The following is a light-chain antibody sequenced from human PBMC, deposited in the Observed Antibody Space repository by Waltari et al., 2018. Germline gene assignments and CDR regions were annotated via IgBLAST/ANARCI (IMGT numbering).Light chain of an antibody. CDR2: KSS. Sequence: DIQMTQSPSTLSASVGARVPITCRASQNINKWLAWYQQKPGQAPKLLIYKSSNLQTGVPSRFSGSGSGTEFTLTINSLQPDDFATYYCQQYGSSSHFGQGTRLEIK. J-gene: IGKJ5*01. CDR3: QQYGSSSH. V-gene: IGKV1-5*03. CDR1: QNINKW.